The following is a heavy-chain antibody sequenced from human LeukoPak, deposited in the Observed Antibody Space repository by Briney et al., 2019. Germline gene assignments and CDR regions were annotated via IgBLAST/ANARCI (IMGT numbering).Heavy chain of an antibody. J-gene: IGHJ4*02. V-gene: IGHV4-38-2*02. CDR2: IYHSGRT. Sequence: PSETLSLTCTVSGYSISSGYYWGWIRQPPGKGLEWIGSIYHSGRTFYNPSLKGRVTISVDASKNQFSLKLTSVTAADTAVFYCASLRERSYYARGFDYWGQGTLVTVSS. CDR1: GYSISSGYY. CDR3: ASLRERSYYARGFDY. D-gene: IGHD1-26*01.